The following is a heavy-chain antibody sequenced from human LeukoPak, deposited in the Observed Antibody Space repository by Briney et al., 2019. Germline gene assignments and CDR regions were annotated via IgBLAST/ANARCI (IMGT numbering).Heavy chain of an antibody. CDR1: GFTFSSDA. V-gene: IGHV3-23*01. J-gene: IGHJ4*02. Sequence: GGSLRLSCAASGFTFSSDAMSWVRQAPGKGLEWVSAMSGSGGSTYYADSVKGRFTISRDNSKNTLYLQMNSLRAEDTAVYYCAKERDSSGYITPDYFDYWGQGTLVTVSS. CDR2: MSGSGGST. D-gene: IGHD3-22*01. CDR3: AKERDSSGYITPDYFDY.